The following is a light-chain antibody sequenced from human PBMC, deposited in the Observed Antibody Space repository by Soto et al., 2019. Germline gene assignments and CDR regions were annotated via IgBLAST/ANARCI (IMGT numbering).Light chain of an antibody. Sequence: EIVLTQSPGTLSLSPGERATRSCRASQNISSTHLAWYQQKPGQAPRLLIYDISKRATGIPDRFSGSGSGTDFTLTISRLEPEDFAVYSCQQYDYSPPSFGGGTKVDI. CDR1: QNISSTH. CDR3: QQYDYSPPS. J-gene: IGKJ4*01. CDR2: DIS. V-gene: IGKV3-20*01.